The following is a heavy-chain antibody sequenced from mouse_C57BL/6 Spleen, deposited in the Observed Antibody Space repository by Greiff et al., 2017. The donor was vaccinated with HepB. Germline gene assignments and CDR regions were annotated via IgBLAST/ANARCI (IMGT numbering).Heavy chain of an antibody. CDR1: GYSFTGYY. CDR2: INPSTGGT. Sequence: EVQLQQSGPELVKPGASVKISCKASGYSFTGYYMNWVKQSPEKSLEWIGEINPSTGGTTYNQKFKAKATLTVDKSSSPAYMQLKSLTSANSAVYYCARSRYDYEGAWFAYWGQGTLVTVSA. J-gene: IGHJ3*01. CDR3: ARSRYDYEGAWFAY. D-gene: IGHD2-4*01. V-gene: IGHV1-42*01.